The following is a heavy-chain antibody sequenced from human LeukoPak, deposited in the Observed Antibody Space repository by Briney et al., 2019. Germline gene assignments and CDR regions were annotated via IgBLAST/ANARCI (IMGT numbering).Heavy chain of an antibody. CDR2: VYHSGTT. CDR3: ARPGNDGYDSYSWAFDY. V-gene: IGHV4-4*02. D-gene: IGHD2-2*03. Sequence: SGTLSLTCAVSGASISSINWWSWVRQSPGKGLEWIGEVYHSGTTNYNPSLISRVTISVDKSKNQFSLNLSSVTAADTAVYYCARPGNDGYDSYSWAFDYWGQGILVTVSS. J-gene: IGHJ4*02. CDR1: GASISSINW.